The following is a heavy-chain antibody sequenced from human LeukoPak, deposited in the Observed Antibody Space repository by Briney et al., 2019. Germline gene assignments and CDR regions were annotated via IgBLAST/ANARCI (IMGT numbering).Heavy chain of an antibody. CDR3: ARDLKWSPFDY. V-gene: IGHV3-66*01. D-gene: IGHD2-15*01. CDR1: GFTVSSNY. CDR2: IYSGGST. Sequence: GGSLRLSCAASGFTVSSNYMSWVRQAPGKGLEWVSVIYSGGSTYYADSVKGRFTISRDNSKNTLYLQMNSLRAEDTAVYYCARDLKWSPFDYWGQGTLVTVSS. J-gene: IGHJ4*02.